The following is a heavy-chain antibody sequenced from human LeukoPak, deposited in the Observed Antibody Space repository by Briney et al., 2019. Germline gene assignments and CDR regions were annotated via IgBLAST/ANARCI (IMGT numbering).Heavy chain of an antibody. Sequence: SETLSLTCAVYGGSFSGYYWSWIRQPPGKGLEWIGEINHSGSTNYNPSLKSRVTISVDTSKNQFSLKLSSVTAADTAVYYCARAQGDYYDSSGYSGYAFDIWGQGTMVTVSS. CDR2: INHSGST. CDR3: ARAQGDYYDSSGYSGYAFDI. D-gene: IGHD3-22*01. V-gene: IGHV4-34*01. CDR1: GGSFSGYY. J-gene: IGHJ3*02.